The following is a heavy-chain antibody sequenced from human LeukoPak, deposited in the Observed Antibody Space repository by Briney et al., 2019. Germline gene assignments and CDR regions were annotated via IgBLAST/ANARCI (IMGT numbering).Heavy chain of an antibody. CDR3: ARDPPTYYYDSSGYYDNGY. J-gene: IGHJ4*02. Sequence: PSETLSLTCTVSGGSISSGSYYWSWIRQPAGKGLEWIGRIYTSGSTNYNPSLKSRVTISVDTSKNQFSLKLSSVTAADTAVYYCARDPPTYYYDSSGYYDNGYWGQGTLVTVSS. CDR2: IYTSGST. CDR1: GGSISSGSYY. V-gene: IGHV4-61*02. D-gene: IGHD3-22*01.